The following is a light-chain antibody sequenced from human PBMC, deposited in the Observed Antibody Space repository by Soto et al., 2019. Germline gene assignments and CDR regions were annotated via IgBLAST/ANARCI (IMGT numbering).Light chain of an antibody. Sequence: DIVMTQSPDSLAVSLGERATINCKSSQSVLYSSNNKNYLAWHQQKPGQPPKLLIYWASTRESGVPDRFSGSGSGTDFTLTISSLQAEDVAVYYCQQYYSTPPITFGQGTRLEIK. CDR3: QQYYSTPPIT. CDR2: WAS. V-gene: IGKV4-1*01. CDR1: QSVLYSSNNKNY. J-gene: IGKJ5*01.